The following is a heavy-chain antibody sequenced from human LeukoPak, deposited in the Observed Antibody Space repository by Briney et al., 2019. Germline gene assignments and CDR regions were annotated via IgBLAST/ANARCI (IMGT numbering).Heavy chain of an antibody. V-gene: IGHV4-30-4*01. CDR1: GGSISSGDYY. Sequence: SQTLSLTCTVSGGSISSGDYYWSWIRQPPGKGLEWIGYIYYSGSTYYNPSLKSRVTISVDTSKNQFSLKLSSVTAADTVVYYCARDPLKGYPYGMDVWGKGTTVTVSS. CDR3: ARDPLKGYPYGMDV. CDR2: IYYSGST. D-gene: IGHD2-15*01. J-gene: IGHJ6*04.